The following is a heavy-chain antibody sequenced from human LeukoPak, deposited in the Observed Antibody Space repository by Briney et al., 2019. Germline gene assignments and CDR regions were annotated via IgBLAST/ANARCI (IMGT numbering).Heavy chain of an antibody. J-gene: IGHJ4*02. V-gene: IGHV4-61*09. CDR3: ATFRSAAPAFDN. CDR1: GASFSSGSHY. D-gene: IGHD2-2*01. CDR2: SGAT. Sequence: PSETLSLTCSVSGASFSSGSHYWSWVRQPAGKGLEWIGHSGATTFNPSLKSRVTISVDTSNNQFSLNLVSVTASDTAVYYCATFRSAAPAFDNWGQGTLVTVSS.